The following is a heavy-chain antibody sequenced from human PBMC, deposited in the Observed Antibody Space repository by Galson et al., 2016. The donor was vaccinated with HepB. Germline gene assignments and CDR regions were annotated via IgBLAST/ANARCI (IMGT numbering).Heavy chain of an antibody. Sequence: SLRLSCAASGFTFSSYGMHWVRQAPGKGLEWVVIIWYDGSDKYYADSVKGRFTISRDNSKNTLYLQMNSLRAEDTAVYYCARDPQYQLTNYYYYGMDVWGQGTTVTV. D-gene: IGHD2-2*01. V-gene: IGHV3-33*01. CDR1: GFTFSSYG. CDR2: IWYDGSDK. CDR3: ARDPQYQLTNYYYYGMDV. J-gene: IGHJ6*02.